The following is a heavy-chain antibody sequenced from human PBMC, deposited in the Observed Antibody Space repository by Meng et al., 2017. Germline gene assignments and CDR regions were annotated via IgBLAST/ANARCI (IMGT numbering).Heavy chain of an antibody. D-gene: IGHD1-26*01. Sequence: GESLKISCAASGFTFSDYYMSWIRQAPGKGLEWVSYISSSGSTIYYADSVKGRFTISRDNAKNSLYLQMNSLRAEDTAVYYCARGGGYYEFDYFDYWGQGTLVTVSS. V-gene: IGHV3-11*04. J-gene: IGHJ4*02. CDR2: ISSSGSTI. CDR3: ARGGGYYEFDYFDY. CDR1: GFTFSDYY.